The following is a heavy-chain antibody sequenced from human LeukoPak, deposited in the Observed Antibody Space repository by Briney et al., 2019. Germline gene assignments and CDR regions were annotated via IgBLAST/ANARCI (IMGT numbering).Heavy chain of an antibody. CDR3: ARVPPEYCSGISCPYSSNYYRDV. CDR2: LYYSGNT. Sequence: SETLSLTCSVSGGSINSNIYYWGWIRQPPGKGLEWIVALYYSGNTYYNPSLKSRVTMSLDTSKNQFSLRLASVTDADTAVYFCARVPPEYCSGISCPYSSNYYRDVWGKGTTVTVSS. J-gene: IGHJ6*03. D-gene: IGHD2-2*01. V-gene: IGHV4-39*01. CDR1: GGSINSNIYY.